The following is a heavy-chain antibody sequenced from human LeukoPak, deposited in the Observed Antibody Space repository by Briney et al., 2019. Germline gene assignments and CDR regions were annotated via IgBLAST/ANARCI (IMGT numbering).Heavy chain of an antibody. CDR1: GFTFSSYA. D-gene: IGHD1-26*01. V-gene: IGHV3-30-3*01. CDR3: ARVGVGATGGDYYYYGMDV. J-gene: IGHJ6*02. CDR2: ISYDGSNK. Sequence: GGSLRLSCAASGFTFSSYAMHWVRQAPGKGLEWVAVISYDGSNKYYADSVKGRFTISRDNSKNTLYLQMNSLRAEDTAVYYCARVGVGATGGDYYYYGMDVWGQGTTVTVSS.